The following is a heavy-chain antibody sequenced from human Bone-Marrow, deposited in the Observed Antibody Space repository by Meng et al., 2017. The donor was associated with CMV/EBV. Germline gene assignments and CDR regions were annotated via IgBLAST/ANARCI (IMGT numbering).Heavy chain of an antibody. CDR3: ARGVAGSYFDWFDP. CDR1: GFTFSSYS. Sequence: GGSLRLSCAASGFTFSSYSMNWVRQAPGKGLEWVSYISSSSSTIYYADSVKGRFTISRDNAKNSLYLQMNSLRAEDTAVYYCARGVAGSYFDWFDPWGQGTLVTVSS. D-gene: IGHD1-26*01. J-gene: IGHJ5*02. CDR2: ISSSSSTI. V-gene: IGHV3-48*04.